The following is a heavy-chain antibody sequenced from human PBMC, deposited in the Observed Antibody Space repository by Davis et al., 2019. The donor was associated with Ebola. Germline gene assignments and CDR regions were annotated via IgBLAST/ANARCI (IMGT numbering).Heavy chain of an antibody. V-gene: IGHV1-46*03. Sequence: AASVKVSCKASGYTFTNYYMHWVRQAPGQGLEWMGMINPNDGRTIYAQKFQGRVTVTRDTATTTVYMELSSLRSEDTALYYCTTPGGQDSGYDVFDIWGQGTNVTVSS. CDR2: INPNDGRT. CDR1: GYTFTNYY. J-gene: IGHJ3*02. CDR3: TTPGGQDSGYDVFDI. D-gene: IGHD5-12*01.